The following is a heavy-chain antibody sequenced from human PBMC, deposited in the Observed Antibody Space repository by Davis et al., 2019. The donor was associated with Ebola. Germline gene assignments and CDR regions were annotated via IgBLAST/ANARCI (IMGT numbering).Heavy chain of an antibody. CDR3: ARVRAWNYEGAFDI. CDR1: GGSISSYY. V-gene: IGHV4-59*12. J-gene: IGHJ3*02. CDR2: IYYSGST. D-gene: IGHD1-7*01. Sequence: MPSETLSLTCTVSGGSISSYYWSWIRQPPGPGLEWIGYIYYSGSTNYNPSLKSRVTISVDTSKNQFSLKLSSVTAADTAVYYCARVRAWNYEGAFDIWGQGTMVTVSS.